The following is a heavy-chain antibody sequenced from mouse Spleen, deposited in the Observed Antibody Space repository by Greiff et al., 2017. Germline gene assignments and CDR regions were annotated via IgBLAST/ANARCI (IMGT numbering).Heavy chain of an antibody. V-gene: IGHV1-47*01. CDR1: GYTFTTYP. CDR3: AIGGMGYFDY. J-gene: IGHJ2*01. CDR2: FHPYNDDT. D-gene: IGHD1-1*02. Sequence: QVQLQQSGAELVKPGASVKMSCKASGYTFTTYPIEWMKQNHGKSLEWIGNFHPYNDDTNYNQKFKGKATLTVDKSSSTAYMQLSSLTSEDSAVYYCAIGGMGYFDYWGQGTTLTVSS.